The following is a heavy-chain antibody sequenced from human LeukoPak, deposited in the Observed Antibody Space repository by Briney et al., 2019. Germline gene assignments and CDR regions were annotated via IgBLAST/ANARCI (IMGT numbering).Heavy chain of an antibody. Sequence: SETLSLTCTVSGGSMNTYYWTWLRQPAGKGLQWLGRMYHSGTTNYNSLLYNPSLSSRVTMSVDGAKNQFSLRLKSVTTADTANFCARERDHGYSYGFVLDSWGQGSLVTVSS. CDR2: MYHSGTT. V-gene: IGHV4-4*07. D-gene: IGHD5-18*01. CDR1: GGSMNTYY. CDR3: ARERDHGYSYGFVLDS. J-gene: IGHJ4*02.